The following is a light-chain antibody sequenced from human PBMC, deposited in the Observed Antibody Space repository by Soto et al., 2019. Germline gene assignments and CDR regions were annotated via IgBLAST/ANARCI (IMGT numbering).Light chain of an antibody. V-gene: IGLV2-14*01. CDR3: TSYTTSSTHWV. CDR1: ISDVGGYNY. Sequence: QSALTQPASVSGSPGQSITISCAGTISDVGGYNYVSWYQQHPGKAPKLMIYEVSNRPSGVSNRFSGSKSGNTASLTISGLQAEDEADYYCTSYTTSSTHWVFGGGTKVTVL. CDR2: EVS. J-gene: IGLJ3*02.